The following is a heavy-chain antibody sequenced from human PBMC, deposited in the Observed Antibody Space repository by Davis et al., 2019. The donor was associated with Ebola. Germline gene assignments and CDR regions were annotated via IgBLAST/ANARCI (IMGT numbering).Heavy chain of an antibody. CDR1: GVSLSGYY. V-gene: IGHV4-34*01. J-gene: IGHJ6*02. Sequence: SQTLSLTRAVYGVSLSGYYWNWIRQPPGKGLEWIGEINHSGRTNYNPSLKSRVTMSVDTSKNQFSLRVRSVTAADAAVYYCARGGGYGGYGMDVWGQGTTVTVSS. CDR2: INHSGRT. D-gene: IGHD6-25*01. CDR3: ARGGGYGGYGMDV.